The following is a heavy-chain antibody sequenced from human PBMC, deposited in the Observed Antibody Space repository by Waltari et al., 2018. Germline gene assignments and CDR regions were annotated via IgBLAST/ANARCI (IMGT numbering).Heavy chain of an antibody. CDR1: GFTYRMYW. Sequence: EVQLVESGGGLVQPGGSLRLSCAASGFTYRMYWMHWVRQAPGKGLVWVSRSNSDGSSTSYADSVKGRFTISKDNAKNTVYLQMNSLRAEDTDIYYCARGARRTTVTTGWWYFDLWGRGTLVTVSS. CDR3: ARGARRTTVTTGWWYFDL. J-gene: IGHJ2*01. D-gene: IGHD4-17*01. V-gene: IGHV3-74*01. CDR2: SNSDGSST.